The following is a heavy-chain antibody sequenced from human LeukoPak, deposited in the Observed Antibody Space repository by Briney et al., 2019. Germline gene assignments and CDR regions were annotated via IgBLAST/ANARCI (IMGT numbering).Heavy chain of an antibody. CDR3: ARDLITIFGVVRYYFDY. V-gene: IGHV3-23*01. J-gene: IGHJ4*02. CDR1: GFTFSSYA. CDR2: ISGSGGST. Sequence: GGSLRLSCAASGFTFSSYAMSWVRQAPGKGLEWVSAISGSGGSTYYADSVKGRFATSRDNSKNTLYLQMNSLRAEDTAVYYCARDLITIFGVVRYYFDYWGQGTLVTVSS. D-gene: IGHD3-3*01.